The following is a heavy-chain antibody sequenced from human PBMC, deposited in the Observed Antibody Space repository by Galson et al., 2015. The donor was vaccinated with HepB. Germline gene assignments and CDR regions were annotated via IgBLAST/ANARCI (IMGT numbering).Heavy chain of an antibody. J-gene: IGHJ4*02. CDR2: FDPEDGET. D-gene: IGHD3-10*01. CDR1: GYTLTELS. CDR3: ATRQLLWFGELSLDY. Sequence: SVKVSCKVSGYTLTELSMHWVRQAPGKGLEWMGGFDPEDGETIYAQKFQGRVTMTEDTSTDTAYMELSSLRSEDTAVYYCATRQLLWFGELSLDYWGQGTLVTVSS. V-gene: IGHV1-24*01.